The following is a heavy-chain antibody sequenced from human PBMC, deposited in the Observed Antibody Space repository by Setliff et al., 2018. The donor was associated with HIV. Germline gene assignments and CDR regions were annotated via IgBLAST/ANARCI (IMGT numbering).Heavy chain of an antibody. CDR2: TWYDGSNK. V-gene: IGHV3-30*02. J-gene: IGHJ4*02. CDR1: GFTFSGYG. Sequence: GGSLRLSCATSGFTFSGYGMHWVRQAPGKGLEWVAVTWYDGSNKYYADSVKGRFTISRDNSKNTLYLQMNSLRAEDTAVYYCAKPVLSPFDYWGQGTLVTVSS. CDR3: AKPVLSPFDY.